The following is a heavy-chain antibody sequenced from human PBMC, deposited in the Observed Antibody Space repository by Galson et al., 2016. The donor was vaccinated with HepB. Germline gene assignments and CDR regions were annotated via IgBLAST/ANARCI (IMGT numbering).Heavy chain of an antibody. CDR1: AGSISSRDYY. CDR3: ARSGHDYGDYAVDWYFDL. Sequence: TLSLTCTVSAGSISSRDYYWSWIRQHPGKGLEWIGYIYYSGSTYYNPSLKSRVSISVDTSKNQFSLKLISVTAADTAVYYCARSGHDYGDYAVDWYFDLWGRGTLVTVSS. CDR2: IYYSGST. J-gene: IGHJ2*01. D-gene: IGHD4-17*01. V-gene: IGHV4-31*03.